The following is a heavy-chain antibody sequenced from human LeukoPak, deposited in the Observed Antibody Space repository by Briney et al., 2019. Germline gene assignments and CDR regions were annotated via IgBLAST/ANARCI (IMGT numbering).Heavy chain of an antibody. CDR3: ARGAKYYDFWSGYSHTYNWFDP. J-gene: IGHJ5*02. Sequence: GASVKVSCKASGYTFTRYDINWVRQATGQGLEWMGLMNPNSGNTRYAQKFQGRVTMTRNTSISTAYMELSSLRAEDTAVYYCARGAKYYDFWSGYSHTYNWFDPWGQGTLVTVSS. D-gene: IGHD3-3*01. CDR1: GYTFTRYD. V-gene: IGHV1-8*01. CDR2: MNPNSGNT.